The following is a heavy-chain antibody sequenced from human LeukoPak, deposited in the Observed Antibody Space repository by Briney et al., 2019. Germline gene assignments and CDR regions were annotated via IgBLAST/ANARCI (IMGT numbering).Heavy chain of an antibody. CDR3: ARDRRYLDWLPIGVDP. J-gene: IGHJ5*02. D-gene: IGHD3-9*01. CDR2: IIPHLAIA. V-gene: IGHV1-69*04. Sequence: SVKVSCKASGGTFSNYAISWVRQAPGQGLEWMGRIIPHLAIADYAQKFQGRVTITAAKSTSTAYMEVSSLRSEDTAVYYCARDRRYLDWLPIGVDPWGQGTLVTVSS. CDR1: GGTFSNYA.